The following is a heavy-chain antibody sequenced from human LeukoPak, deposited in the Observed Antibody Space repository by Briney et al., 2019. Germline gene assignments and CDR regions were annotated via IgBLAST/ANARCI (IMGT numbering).Heavy chain of an antibody. V-gene: IGHV3-9*01. Sequence: GGSLRLSCAASGVTLDDYAMHWVRQAPGKGLEWVSGISWNSGSIGYADSVKGRFTISRDNAKNSLYLQMNSLRAEDTAVYYCARALDYWGQGTLVTVSS. CDR2: ISWNSGSI. CDR1: GVTLDDYA. CDR3: ARALDY. J-gene: IGHJ4*02.